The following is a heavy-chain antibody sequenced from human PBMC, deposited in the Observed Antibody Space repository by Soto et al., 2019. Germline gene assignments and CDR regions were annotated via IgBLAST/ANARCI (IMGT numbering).Heavy chain of an antibody. CDR2: INHSGST. Sequence: SEPLSLTCAVSGGSFSGYYWSWIRQPPGKGLEWIEEINHSGSTNYNPSLKSRVTISVDTSKNHFSLKLSSVTAADTAVYYCARRLYYDSSGFEGGGMDVWGQGTTVTVSS. D-gene: IGHD3-22*01. CDR3: ARRLYYDSSGFEGGGMDV. V-gene: IGHV4-34*01. J-gene: IGHJ6*02. CDR1: GGSFSGYY.